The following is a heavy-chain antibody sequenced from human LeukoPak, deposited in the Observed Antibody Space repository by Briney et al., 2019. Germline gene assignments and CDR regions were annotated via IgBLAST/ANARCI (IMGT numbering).Heavy chain of an antibody. Sequence: GGSLRLSCAASGFTFSSYGMHWVRQAPCKGLEWVAFIRYDGSNKYYADSVKGRFTIPRDNSKNTLYLQMNSLRAEDTAVYYCAKDNSITIFGVAYGWFDPWGQGTLVTVSS. CDR1: GFTFSSYG. V-gene: IGHV3-30*02. J-gene: IGHJ5*02. CDR3: AKDNSITIFGVAYGWFDP. CDR2: IRYDGSNK. D-gene: IGHD3-3*01.